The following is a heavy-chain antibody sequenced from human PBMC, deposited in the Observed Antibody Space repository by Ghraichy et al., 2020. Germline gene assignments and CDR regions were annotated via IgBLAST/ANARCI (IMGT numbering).Heavy chain of an antibody. D-gene: IGHD2/OR15-2a*01. CDR1: GYTLTDYY. V-gene: IGHV1-2*02. CDR3: ARDTSTTMWSTPNNWFDP. CDR2: IKPNSGAT. J-gene: IGHJ5*02. Sequence: ASVKVSCKASGYTLTDYYMHWMRQAPGQGLEWMGWIKPNSGATRYAQTFQGRVTMTRDTSISTAYMELSSLTPDDAAVYYCARDTSTTMWSTPNNWFDPWGQGTLVTVSS.